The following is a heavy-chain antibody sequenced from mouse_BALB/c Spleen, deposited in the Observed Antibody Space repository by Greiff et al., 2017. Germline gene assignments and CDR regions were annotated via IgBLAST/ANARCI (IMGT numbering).Heavy chain of an antibody. Sequence: DVKLVESGGGLVKPGGSLKLSCAASGFTFSSYAMSWVRQTPEKRLEWVASISSGGSTYYPDSVKGRFTISRDNARNILYLQMSSLRSEDTAMYYCARGRDYAFDYWGQGTTLTVSS. V-gene: IGHV5-6-5*01. CDR1: GFTFSSYA. CDR2: ISSGGST. D-gene: IGHD2-4*01. J-gene: IGHJ2*01. CDR3: ARGRDYAFDY.